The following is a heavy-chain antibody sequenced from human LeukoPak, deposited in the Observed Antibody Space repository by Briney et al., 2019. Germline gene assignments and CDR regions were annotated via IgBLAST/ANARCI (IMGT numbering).Heavy chain of an antibody. Sequence: GGSVRLSCAASGFTFSSYAMSWVRQAPGKGLEWVSVISGSGGSTYSADSVKGRFTISRDNSKNTLYLQMNSLRAEDTAVYYCAKDLAGSGSYSFDYWGQGTLVTVSS. J-gene: IGHJ4*02. CDR3: AKDLAGSGSYSFDY. CDR1: GFTFSSYA. D-gene: IGHD1-26*01. V-gene: IGHV3-23*01. CDR2: ISGSGGST.